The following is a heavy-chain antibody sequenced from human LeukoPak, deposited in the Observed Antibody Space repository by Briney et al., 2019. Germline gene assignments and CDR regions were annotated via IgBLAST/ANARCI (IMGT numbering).Heavy chain of an antibody. D-gene: IGHD2-15*01. J-gene: IGHJ6*03. CDR1: GFTFSSYL. CDR2: IKQDGSEK. V-gene: IGHV3-7*01. Sequence: GGSLRLSCAASGFTFSSYLMSWVRQAPGKGLEWVANIKQDGSEKNYVDSVKGRFTISRDNAKNSLYLQMNSLRAEDTAVYHCARDGPGFCSGGRCYYYYMDVWGKGTPVTVSS. CDR3: ARDGPGFCSGGRCYYYYMDV.